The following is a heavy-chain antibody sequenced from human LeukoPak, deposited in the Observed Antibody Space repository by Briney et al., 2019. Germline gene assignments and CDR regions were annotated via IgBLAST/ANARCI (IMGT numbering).Heavy chain of an antibody. D-gene: IGHD3-22*01. V-gene: IGHV3-11*04. CDR1: GFTFSDYY. CDR2: ISGSGGST. CDR3: ARDYYHDSSGYIPAGDAFDI. J-gene: IGHJ3*02. Sequence: GGSLRLSCAASGFTFSDYYMSWIRQAPGKGLEWVSAISGSGGSTYYADSVKGRFTISRDNANNSVYLQMNSLRAEDTAVYYCARDYYHDSSGYIPAGDAFDIWGQGTMVTVSS.